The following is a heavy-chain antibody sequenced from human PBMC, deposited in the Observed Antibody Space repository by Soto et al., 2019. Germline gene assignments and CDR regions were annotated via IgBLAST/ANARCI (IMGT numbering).Heavy chain of an antibody. CDR3: AREDLVTSLFDY. J-gene: IGHJ4*02. Sequence: SETLSLTCTVSGGSISSYYWSWIRQPPGKGLEWTGYIYYSGSTNYNPSLKSRVTISVDTSKNQFSLKLSSVTAADTAVYYCAREDLVTSLFDYWGQGTLVTVSS. V-gene: IGHV4-59*01. D-gene: IGHD2-21*02. CDR2: IYYSGST. CDR1: GGSISSYY.